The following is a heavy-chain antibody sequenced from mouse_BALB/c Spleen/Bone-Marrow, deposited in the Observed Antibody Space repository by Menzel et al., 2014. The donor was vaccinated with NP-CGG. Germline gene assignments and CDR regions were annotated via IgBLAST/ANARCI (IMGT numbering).Heavy chain of an antibody. CDR2: ISCYNGAT. Sequence: LVKTGASVKISCKASGYSFTGYYMHWVKQSHGKSLERIGYISCYNGATSYNQKFKGKATYTVDTSSNTAYMQFNSLTSEDSAVYYCARGDGYYVDFDYWGQGTTLTVSS. CDR3: ARGDGYYVDFDY. J-gene: IGHJ2*01. CDR1: GYSFTGYY. D-gene: IGHD2-3*01. V-gene: IGHV1S34*01.